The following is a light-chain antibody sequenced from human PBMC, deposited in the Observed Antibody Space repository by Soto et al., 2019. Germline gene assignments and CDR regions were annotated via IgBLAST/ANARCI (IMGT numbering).Light chain of an antibody. J-gene: IGKJ1*01. CDR1: QSVSSNY. CDR3: HQYGSSWT. CDR2: GAS. V-gene: IGKV3-20*01. Sequence: IVLTQSPGTLSLSPGERATLSCRASQSVSSNYLVWYQQKPGQAPRLLIYGASNRATGIPDRFSGSGSGTDFTLTISRLEPEDFAVDYCHQYGSSWTFGQGTKVEVK.